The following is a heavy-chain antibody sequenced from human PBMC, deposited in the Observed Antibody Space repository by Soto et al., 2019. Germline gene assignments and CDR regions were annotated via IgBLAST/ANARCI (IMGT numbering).Heavy chain of an antibody. V-gene: IGHV2-70*01. CDR1: GFSLSRKAMS. Sequence: GPTLVNPKQTLILTCAFSGFSLSRKAMSVSWTRQPPGAALEFPALIDWDEEKVSSSSLRTRLTVSKDTSKGQVVLTLTSEDKAIYYCAADVTAWQLLVPSDYWGQGTLVTVSS. D-gene: IGHD1-26*01. CDR2: IDWDEEK. J-gene: IGHJ4*02. CDR3: AADVTAWQLLVPSDY.